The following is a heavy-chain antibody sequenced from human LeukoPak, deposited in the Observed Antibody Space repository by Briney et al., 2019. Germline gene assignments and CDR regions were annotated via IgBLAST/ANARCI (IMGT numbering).Heavy chain of an antibody. Sequence: ASVKVSCKASGYTFTGYYMHWVRQAPGQGLEWMGWINPNSGGTNYAQKFQGRVTMTRDTSISTAYMELSRLRSDDTAVYYCARPPFLRGYSYGFWGQGTLVTLSS. D-gene: IGHD5-18*01. V-gene: IGHV1-2*02. CDR1: GYTFTGYY. CDR2: INPNSGGT. J-gene: IGHJ4*02. CDR3: ARPPFLRGYSYGF.